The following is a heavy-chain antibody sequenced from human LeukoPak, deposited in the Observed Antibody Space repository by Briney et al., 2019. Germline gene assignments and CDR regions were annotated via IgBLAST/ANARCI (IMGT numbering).Heavy chain of an antibody. V-gene: IGHV4-31*03. D-gene: IGHD5-12*01. Sequence: SQTLSLTCTVPGGSISSGGYYWSWIRQHPGKGLEWIGYIYYSGSTYYNPSLKSRVTISVATSKNQFSLKLSSVTAADTAVYYCARGGYSGYVDYWGQGTLVTVSS. CDR2: IYYSGST. CDR3: ARGGYSGYVDY. CDR1: GGSISSGGYY. J-gene: IGHJ4*02.